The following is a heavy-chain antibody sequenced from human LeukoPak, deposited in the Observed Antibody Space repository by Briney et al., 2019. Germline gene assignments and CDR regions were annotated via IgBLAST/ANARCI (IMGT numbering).Heavy chain of an antibody. D-gene: IGHD1-7*01. V-gene: IGHV5-51*01. CDR3: ARHSELLFDY. J-gene: IGHJ4*02. Sequence: GESLKISFKGSGYRFTSCWIGWVRPMPGKGLEWMGIIYPGDSDTRYSPSFQGQVTISADKSISTAYLQWSSLKASDTAMYCCARHSELLFDYGGQGTLVTVSS. CDR2: IYPGDSDT. CDR1: GYRFTSCW.